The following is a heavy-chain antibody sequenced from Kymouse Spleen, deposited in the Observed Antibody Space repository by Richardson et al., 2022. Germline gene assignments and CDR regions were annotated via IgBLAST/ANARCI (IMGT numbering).Heavy chain of an antibody. J-gene: IGHJ6*02. CDR3: ARSIAARPDYYGMDV. D-gene: IGHD6-6*01. CDR2: INHSGST. V-gene: IGHV4-34*01. CDR1: GGSFSGYY. Sequence: QVQLQQWGAGLLKPSETLSLTCAVYGGSFSGYYWSWIRQPPGKGLEWIGEINHSGSTNYNPSLKSRVTISVDTSKNQFSLKLSSVTAADTAVYYCARSIAARPDYYGMDVWGQGTTVTVSS.